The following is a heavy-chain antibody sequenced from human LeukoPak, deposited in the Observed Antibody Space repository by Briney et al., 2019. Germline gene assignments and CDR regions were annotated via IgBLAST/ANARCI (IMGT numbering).Heavy chain of an antibody. J-gene: IGHJ4*02. Sequence: PGGSLRLSCAASGFTFSSYAMTWVRQAPGKGLEWVSGISGSGGSTYYVDSVKGRFTISRDNSKNTLYLQMNSLRAEDTAVYYCARDASGLGVNLDYWGQGTLATVSS. V-gene: IGHV3-23*01. D-gene: IGHD3/OR15-3a*01. CDR2: ISGSGGST. CDR3: ARDASGLGVNLDY. CDR1: GFTFSSYA.